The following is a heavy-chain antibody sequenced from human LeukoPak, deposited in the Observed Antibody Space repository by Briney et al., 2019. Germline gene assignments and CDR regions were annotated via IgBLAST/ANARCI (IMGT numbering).Heavy chain of an antibody. V-gene: IGHV3-7*01. J-gene: IGHJ1*01. D-gene: IGHD6-19*01. CDR1: GFTFSSYW. CDR3: ARGLSAVAGPDEYFQH. Sequence: GGSLRLSCAASGFTFSSYWMNWARQAPGKGLEWVASINHNGNVNYYVDSVKGRFTISRDNSKNTLYLQMNSLRAEDTAVYYCARGLSAVAGPDEYFQHRGQGTLVTVSS. CDR2: INHNGNVN.